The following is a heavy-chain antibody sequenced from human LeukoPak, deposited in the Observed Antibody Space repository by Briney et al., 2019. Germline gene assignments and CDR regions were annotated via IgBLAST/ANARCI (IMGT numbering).Heavy chain of an antibody. D-gene: IGHD3-10*01. V-gene: IGHV4-34*01. Sequence: SETLSLTCADYDGSFIGYYWTWIRQPPGKGLEWIGEINHSGSTNYNPSLKSRVTISIDTSKNQFSLKLSSVTAADTAVYYCASYGSGTQYIPWHFHHWGQGTLVTVSS. CDR1: DGSFIGYY. J-gene: IGHJ1*01. CDR3: ASYGSGTQYIPWHFHH. CDR2: INHSGST.